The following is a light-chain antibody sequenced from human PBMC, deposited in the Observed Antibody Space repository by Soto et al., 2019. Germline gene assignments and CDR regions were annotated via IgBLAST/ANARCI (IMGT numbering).Light chain of an antibody. Sequence: QSVLTQPPSVSGAPGQRVTISCTGSSSNIGAGYDVHGYQQLPGTAPKLLIYGNSNRPSGVPDRFSGSKSGTSASLAITGLQAEDEADYYCSSYTSSSTLYVFGTGTKLTVL. CDR1: SSNIGAGYD. CDR2: GNS. V-gene: IGLV1-40*01. CDR3: SSYTSSSTLYV. J-gene: IGLJ1*01.